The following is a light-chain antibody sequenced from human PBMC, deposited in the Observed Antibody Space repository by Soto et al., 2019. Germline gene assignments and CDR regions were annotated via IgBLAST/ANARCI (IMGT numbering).Light chain of an antibody. J-gene: IGKJ2*01. Sequence: EIVLTQSPGTLSLSPGERATLSCRASQSVSSSYLAWYQQKPGQAPRLLIYGASSRATGIPDRFSGSGSGTDFTLTISRLEPEDFAVYYCQQYGSSPMGVQYTFGQGTKLEIK. CDR2: GAS. CDR3: QQYGSSPMGVQYT. CDR1: QSVSSSY. V-gene: IGKV3-20*01.